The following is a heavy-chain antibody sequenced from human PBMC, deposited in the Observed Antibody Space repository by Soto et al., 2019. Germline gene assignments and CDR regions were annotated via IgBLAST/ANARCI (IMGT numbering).Heavy chain of an antibody. CDR2: ISAYNGNT. D-gene: IGHD3-9*01. CDR1: GYTFTSYG. J-gene: IGHJ5*02. Sequence: QVQLVQSGAEVKKPGASVKVSCKASGYTFTSYGISWVRQAPGQGLEWMGWISAYNGNTNYAQKLQGRVTMNTDTSTSTAYMELRSLRSDDTAVYYCARDWYYDILTGPPDPWGQGTLVTVSS. CDR3: ARDWYYDILTGPPDP. V-gene: IGHV1-18*01.